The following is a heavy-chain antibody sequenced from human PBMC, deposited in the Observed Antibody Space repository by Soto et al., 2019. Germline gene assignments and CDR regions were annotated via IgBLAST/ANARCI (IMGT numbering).Heavy chain of an antibody. V-gene: IGHV3-30*18. CDR1: GFTFSSYG. D-gene: IGHD3-10*01. CDR2: ISYDGSNK. Sequence: QVQLVESGGGVVQPGRSLRLSCAASGFTFSSYGMHWVRQAPGKGLEWVAVISYDGSNKYYADSVKGRFTISRDNSKNPLYLQMNSLRAEDTAVYYCAKAHQHGGVRYYGSGSTFDYWGQGTLGTVSS. CDR3: AKAHQHGGVRYYGSGSTFDY. J-gene: IGHJ4*02.